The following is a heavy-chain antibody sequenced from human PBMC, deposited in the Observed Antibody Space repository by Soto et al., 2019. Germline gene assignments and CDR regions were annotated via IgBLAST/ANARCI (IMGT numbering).Heavy chain of an antibody. V-gene: IGHV4-4*07. J-gene: IGHJ6*02. Sequence: PWETLSLTCTVSGGSISSYYWSCIRQAAGKGLEWIGRIYTSGSTNYNPSLKSRVTMSVDTSKNAYSLKLSPVTAAETAVYYCARTYYDFWSGYLKPYGMEVLGQGTTVIVSS. CDR1: GGSISSYY. CDR3: ARTYYDFWSGYLKPYGMEV. D-gene: IGHD3-3*01. CDR2: IYTSGST.